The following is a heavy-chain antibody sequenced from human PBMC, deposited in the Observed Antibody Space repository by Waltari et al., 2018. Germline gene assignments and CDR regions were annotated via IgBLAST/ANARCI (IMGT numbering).Heavy chain of an antibody. J-gene: IGHJ4*02. CDR3: ARRSPYSGFDY. V-gene: IGHV1-18*01. CDR1: GYSFDSYG. Sequence: QVQLVQSGVEVKKPGASVKVSCKASGYSFDSYGIRWVRQAPGQGLEWMGWFNPDNGDGNYAQKFQGRVTMTTDSSTTTAHMELRSLGSDDTAVYYCARRSPYSGFDYWGQGTLVTVSS. CDR2: FNPDNGDG. D-gene: IGHD2-15*01.